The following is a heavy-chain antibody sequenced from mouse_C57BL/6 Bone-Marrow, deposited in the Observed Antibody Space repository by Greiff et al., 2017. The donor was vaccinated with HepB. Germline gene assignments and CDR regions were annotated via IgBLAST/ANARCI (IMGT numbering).Heavy chain of an antibody. CDR1: GYSITSGYY. CDR3: ARGGNDYGGYYAMDY. CDR2: ISYDGSN. Sequence: EVKLMESGPGLVKPSQSLSLTCSVTGYSITSGYYWNWIRQFPGNKLEWMGYISYDGSNNYNPSLKNRISITRDTSKNQFFLKLNSVTTEDTATYYCARGGNDYGGYYAMDYWGQGTSVTVSS. V-gene: IGHV3-6*01. J-gene: IGHJ4*01. D-gene: IGHD2-4*01.